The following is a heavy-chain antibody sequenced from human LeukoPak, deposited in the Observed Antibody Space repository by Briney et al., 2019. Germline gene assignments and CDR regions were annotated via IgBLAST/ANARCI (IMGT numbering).Heavy chain of an antibody. CDR2: ISAFNGNT. CDR1: GYTFTNYG. D-gene: IGHD6-13*01. J-gene: IGHJ4*02. Sequence: GASVKVSCKASGYTFTNYGIGWVRQAPGQGLEWMGWISAFNGNTKFAQNLQGRVTMTTDTSTSTAYMELRSLKSDDTAVYYCARDLRQQLVRFISANFDNWGQGTLVTVSS. CDR3: ARDLRQQLVRFISANFDN. V-gene: IGHV1-18*01.